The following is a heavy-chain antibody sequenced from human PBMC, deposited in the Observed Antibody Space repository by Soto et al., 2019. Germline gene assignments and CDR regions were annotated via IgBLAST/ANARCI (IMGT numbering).Heavy chain of an antibody. CDR3: ARVRREYDNSGPVDY. CDR2: IYYGGST. D-gene: IGHD3-22*01. CDR1: GGSISSGDYS. V-gene: IGHV4-30-2*01. Sequence: SETLSLTCAVSGGSISSGDYSWNWIRQPPVKGLEWIGYIYYGGSTYYNPSLQSRVTMSVDRSRNQFSLKLNSVTAADTAVYYCARVRREYDNSGPVDYWGQGTLVTVS. J-gene: IGHJ4*02.